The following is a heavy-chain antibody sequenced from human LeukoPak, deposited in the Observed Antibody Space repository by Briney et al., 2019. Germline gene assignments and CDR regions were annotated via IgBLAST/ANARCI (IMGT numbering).Heavy chain of an antibody. V-gene: IGHV1-46*01. Sequence: ASVKVSCKASGGTFSSYAISWVRQAPGQGLEWMGLINPTGGSTGYAQKFQGRVTMTRDMSTSTNYMELSSLRSEDTAIYYCARDNSVGDNAWWFDPWGQGTLVTVSS. CDR3: ARDNSVGDNAWWFDP. J-gene: IGHJ5*02. CDR2: INPTGGST. D-gene: IGHD1-26*01. CDR1: GGTFSSYA.